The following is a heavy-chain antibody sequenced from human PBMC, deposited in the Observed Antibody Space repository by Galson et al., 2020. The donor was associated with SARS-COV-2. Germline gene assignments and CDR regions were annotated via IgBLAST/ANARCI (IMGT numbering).Heavy chain of an antibody. J-gene: IGHJ4*02. CDR3: ARVKGGSYFGGLDY. CDR2: ISYDGSNK. Sequence: GESLKISCAASGFTFSSYAMHWVRQAPGKGLEWVAVISYDGSNKYYADSVKGRFTISRDNSKNTRYLQMNSLRAEDTAVYYCARVKGGSYFGGLDYWGQGTLVTVSS. V-gene: IGHV3-30*01. D-gene: IGHD1-26*01. CDR1: GFTFSSYA.